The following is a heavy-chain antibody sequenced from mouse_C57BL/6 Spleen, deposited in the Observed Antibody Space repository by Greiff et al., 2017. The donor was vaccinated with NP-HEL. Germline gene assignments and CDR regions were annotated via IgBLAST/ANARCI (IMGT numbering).Heavy chain of an antibody. J-gene: IGHJ3*01. CDR1: GYTFTDYY. CDR2: IYPGSGNT. CDR3: AKGDYDYSFAY. Sequence: VKLQESGAELVRPGASVKLSCKASGYTFTDYYINWVKQRPGQGLEWIARIYPGSGNTYYNEKFKGKATLTAEKSSSTAYMQLSSLTSEDSAVYFCAKGDYDYSFAYWGQGTLVTVSA. D-gene: IGHD2-4*01. V-gene: IGHV1-76*01.